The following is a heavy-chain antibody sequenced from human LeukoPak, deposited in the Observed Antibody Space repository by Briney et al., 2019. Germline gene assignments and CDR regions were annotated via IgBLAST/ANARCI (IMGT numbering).Heavy chain of an antibody. D-gene: IGHD2-21*02. J-gene: IGHJ3*02. CDR2: IYYSGST. V-gene: IGHV4-30-4*07. CDR1: GGSISSGGYS. CDR3: ARVLVTRGDAFDI. Sequence: SETLSLTCAVSGGSISSGGYSWSWIRQPPGKGLEWIGYIYYSGSTYYNPSLKSRVTISVDTSKNQFSLKLSSVTAADTAVYYCARVLVTRGDAFDIWGQGTMVTVSS.